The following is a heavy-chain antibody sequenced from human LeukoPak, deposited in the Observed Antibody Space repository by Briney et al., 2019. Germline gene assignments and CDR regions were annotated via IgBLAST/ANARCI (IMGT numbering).Heavy chain of an antibody. V-gene: IGHV3-9*01. Sequence: GRSLRLSCAASGFIFDDYAMDWVRQAPGKGLEWVSGISWNSGSIGYADSVKGRFTISRDYAKNSLYLQMNSLRREDTALYYCAKDRAGYYYNGMDVWGQGTTVTVSS. CDR2: ISWNSGSI. CDR3: AKDRAGYYYNGMDV. CDR1: GFIFDDYA. J-gene: IGHJ6*02.